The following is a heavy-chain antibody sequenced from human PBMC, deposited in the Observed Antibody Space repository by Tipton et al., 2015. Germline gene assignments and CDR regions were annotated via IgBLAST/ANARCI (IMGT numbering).Heavy chain of an antibody. V-gene: IGHV4-38-2*02. CDR3: ARSRYTVTPDS. CDR1: GGSISSDYY. Sequence: TLSLTCTVSGGSISSDYYWGWIRQPPGKGLEWNGSISHSGNTYYNPSLKSRVTISVDTSKNQISLTVTSVTAADTAVYYCARSRYTVTPDSWGQGTLVTVSS. D-gene: IGHD4-17*01. J-gene: IGHJ4*02. CDR2: ISHSGNT.